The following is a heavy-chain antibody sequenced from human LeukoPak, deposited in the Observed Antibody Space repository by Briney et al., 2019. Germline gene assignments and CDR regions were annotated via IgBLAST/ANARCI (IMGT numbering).Heavy chain of an antibody. CDR2: ISSSSSYI. D-gene: IGHD3-10*01. CDR3: ARTLGMVRGSFDY. CDR1: GFTFSSYS. V-gene: IGHV3-21*01. J-gene: IGHJ4*02. Sequence: GGSLRLSCAASGFTFSSYSMNWVRQAPGKGLEWVSSISSSSSYIYYADSVKGRFTISRDNAKNSLYLQMNSLRAEVTAVYYCARTLGMVRGSFDYWGQGTLVTVSS.